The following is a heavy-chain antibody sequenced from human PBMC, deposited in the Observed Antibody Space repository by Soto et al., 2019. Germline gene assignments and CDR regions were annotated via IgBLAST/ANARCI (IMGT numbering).Heavy chain of an antibody. D-gene: IGHD3-9*01. Sequence: HLQLQESGPGLVKPSETLSLMCSVSDDSINSDKFYWGWIRQPPGKGLEWIGSIYYRGNAYYNPSLQTRVTISLDKSKSQSSLKLNSLTAADSAVYFCARLEGLATISYYFDFWGPGALVTVSS. CDR2: IYYRGNA. V-gene: IGHV4-39*01. CDR3: ARLEGLATISYYFDF. CDR1: DDSINSDKFY. J-gene: IGHJ4*02.